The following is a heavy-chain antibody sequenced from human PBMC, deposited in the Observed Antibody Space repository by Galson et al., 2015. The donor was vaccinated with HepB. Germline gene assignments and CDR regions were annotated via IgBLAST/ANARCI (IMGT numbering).Heavy chain of an antibody. CDR1: GFTVSSNY. Sequence: SLRLSCAASGFTVSSNYMSWVRQAPGRGLECVSVIYSGGNTYYEDSVRGRFIISRDNSKNTLYLQMNSLRVEDTAVYYCARGYSRSWYSGLGFWGQGTLVTVSS. CDR3: ARGYSRSWYSGLGF. CDR2: IYSGGNT. J-gene: IGHJ4*02. V-gene: IGHV3-53*01. D-gene: IGHD6-13*01.